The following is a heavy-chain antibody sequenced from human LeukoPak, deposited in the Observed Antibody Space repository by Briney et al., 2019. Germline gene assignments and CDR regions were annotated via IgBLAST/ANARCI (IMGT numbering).Heavy chain of an antibody. CDR3: AREDGLALTRWFDP. J-gene: IGHJ5*02. Sequence: SETLSLTCTVSGGSISSGGYYWSWIRQRPGKGLEWIGYIYYSGTSYYNPSLKSRVTISVDTSKNQFSLKLSSVTAADTAVYYCAREDGLALTRWFDPWGQGTLVTVSS. V-gene: IGHV4-31*03. D-gene: IGHD3/OR15-3a*01. CDR2: IYYSGTS. CDR1: GGSISSGGYY.